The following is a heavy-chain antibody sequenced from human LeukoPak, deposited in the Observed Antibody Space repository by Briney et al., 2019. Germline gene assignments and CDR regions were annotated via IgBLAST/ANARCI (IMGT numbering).Heavy chain of an antibody. CDR1: CGSFSTYY. D-gene: IGHD3-10*01. J-gene: IGHJ4*02. CDR2: IHTSGTT. CDR3: ARDAKYYYGSRTYFFFEY. Sequence: SETLSLTCTVSCGSFSTYYWSWIRQPAGKGLEWIGHIHTSGTTNYNPSLKSRVTMSIDTSKNQFSLKLSSVTAADTAIYYCARDAKYYYGSRTYFFFEYWGQGTLLTVSS. V-gene: IGHV4-4*07.